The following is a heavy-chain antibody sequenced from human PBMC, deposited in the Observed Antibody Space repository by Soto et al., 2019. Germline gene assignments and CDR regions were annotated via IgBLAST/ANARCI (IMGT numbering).Heavy chain of an antibody. CDR2: VSASAIET. D-gene: IGHD6-6*01. J-gene: IGHJ6*03. V-gene: IGHV3-23*01. Sequence: EEQLLESGGALVQPGGSLRLSCAGYGFTFSDYAMTWVRQAPGRGLEWVSFVSASAIETYSADSVRGRFTISRDNSKNRLFRKMNARRGEDRAVYYCAKGSSVVPHRAVGGRGTTVTVTS. CDR3: AKGSSVVPHRAV. CDR1: GFTFSDYA.